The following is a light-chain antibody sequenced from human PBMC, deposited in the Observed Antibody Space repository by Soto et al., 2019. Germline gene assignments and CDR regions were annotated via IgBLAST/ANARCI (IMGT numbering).Light chain of an antibody. CDR3: QDYDDWPTWT. CDR2: SAS. Sequence: ELVLTQSPGTLSLSPGERATLSCRASQSVSSSFLAWYQQKPGQPPRLLIYSASGRATGIPARFSGSGSGTEFTLVISSLQSEDIAVYYCQDYDDWPTWTFGQGTKVDIK. J-gene: IGKJ1*01. CDR1: QSVSSS. V-gene: IGKV3-15*01.